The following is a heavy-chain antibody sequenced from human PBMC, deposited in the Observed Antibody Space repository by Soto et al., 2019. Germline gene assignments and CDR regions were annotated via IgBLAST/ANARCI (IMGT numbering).Heavy chain of an antibody. Sequence: GGSLRLSCAASGFTFSSYGMHWVRQAPGKGLEWVAVIWYDGSNKYYADSVKGRFTISRDNSKNTLYLQMNSLRAEDTAVYYCARDQQQLVPAWFDPWGQGTLVTVSS. J-gene: IGHJ5*02. D-gene: IGHD6-13*01. CDR3: ARDQQQLVPAWFDP. V-gene: IGHV3-33*01. CDR1: GFTFSSYG. CDR2: IWYDGSNK.